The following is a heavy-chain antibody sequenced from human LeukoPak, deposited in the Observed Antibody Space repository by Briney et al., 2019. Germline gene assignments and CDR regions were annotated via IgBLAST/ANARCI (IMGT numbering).Heavy chain of an antibody. J-gene: IGHJ4*02. Sequence: PSETLSLTCTVSAGSIRSYHWSWIRQPPGKGLEWVGSGYFSGSTYYNPSLKSRGTISVDASKNQFSLKLSSVTAADTAVYFCARLLADAKTDYFDCWGQGTLVTVSS. CDR2: GYFSGST. CDR1: AGSIRSYH. CDR3: ARLLADAKTDYFDC. V-gene: IGHV4-59*05. D-gene: IGHD3-3*02.